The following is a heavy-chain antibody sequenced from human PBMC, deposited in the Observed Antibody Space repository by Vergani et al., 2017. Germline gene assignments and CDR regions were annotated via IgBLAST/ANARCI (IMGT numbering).Heavy chain of an antibody. D-gene: IGHD3-22*01. J-gene: IGHJ2*01. CDR1: GFTFSSYA. CDR3: AKDSGYYDSSGYYGGWYFDL. Sequence: EVQLLESGGGLVQPGGSLRLSCAASGFTFSSYAMSWVRQAPGKGLEWVSAISGSGGSTYYAYSVKGRFTISRDNSKNTLYLQMNSLRAEDTAVYYCAKDSGYYDSSGYYGGWYFDLWGRGTLVTVSS. V-gene: IGHV3-23*01. CDR2: ISGSGGST.